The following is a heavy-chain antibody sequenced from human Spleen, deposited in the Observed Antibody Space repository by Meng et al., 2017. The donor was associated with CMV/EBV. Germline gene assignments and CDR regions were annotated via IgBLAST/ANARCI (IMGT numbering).Heavy chain of an antibody. CDR3: AGGGPYYDFWSGYYPSGDYYYYGMDV. J-gene: IGHJ6*02. CDR2: IRWDGDST. Sequence: GESLKISCAASGFSFDDYTMYWVRQAPGKGLEWVSLIRWDGDSTYYADSMKGRFTISRDNAKNSLYLQMNSLRAEDTAVYYCAGGGPYYDFWSGYYPSGDYYYYGMDVWGQGTTVTVSS. CDR1: GFSFDDYT. V-gene: IGHV3-43*01. D-gene: IGHD3-3*01.